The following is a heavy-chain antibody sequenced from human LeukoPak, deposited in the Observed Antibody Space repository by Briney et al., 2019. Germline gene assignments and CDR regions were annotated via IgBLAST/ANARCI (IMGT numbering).Heavy chain of an antibody. V-gene: IGHV3-48*04. D-gene: IGHD3-10*01. Sequence: PGGSLRLSCAASGFTFSSYNMNWVRQAPGKGLEWVSFISSSSSTIYYADSVKGRFTISRDNAKNSLYLQMNSLRAEDTAVYYCASHFYGSGYSFDYWGQGTLVTVSS. CDR1: GFTFSSYN. CDR2: ISSSSSTI. J-gene: IGHJ4*02. CDR3: ASHFYGSGYSFDY.